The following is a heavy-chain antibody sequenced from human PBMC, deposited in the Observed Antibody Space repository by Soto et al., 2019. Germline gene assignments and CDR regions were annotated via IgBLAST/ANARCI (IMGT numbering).Heavy chain of an antibody. D-gene: IGHD2-2*01. CDR1: GGSISSYY. V-gene: IGHV4-59*08. CDR3: ARLEGYCSSTSCYGGFDS. Sequence: SETLSLTCTVSGGSISSYYWSWIRQPPGKGLEWIGYIYYSGSTNYNPSLKSRVTISVDTSKNQFSLKLSSVTAADTAVYYCARLEGYCSSTSCYGGFDSWGQGTLVTVSS. J-gene: IGHJ4*02. CDR2: IYYSGST.